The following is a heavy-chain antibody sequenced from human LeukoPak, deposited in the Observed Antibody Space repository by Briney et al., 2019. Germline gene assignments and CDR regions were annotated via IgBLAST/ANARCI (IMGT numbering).Heavy chain of an antibody. J-gene: IGHJ4*02. CDR2: ISVSGNT. D-gene: IGHD6-19*01. V-gene: IGHV3-23*01. CDR3: AKDQWLVLNY. Sequence: GGSLRLSCAASGFTLSSYAMSWVRQGPGKGLEWVSAISVSGNTYHADSVKGRFTISRDNSKNTLYLQMNSLRSDDTALYYCAKDQWLVLNYWGQGTLVTVSS. CDR1: GFTLSSYA.